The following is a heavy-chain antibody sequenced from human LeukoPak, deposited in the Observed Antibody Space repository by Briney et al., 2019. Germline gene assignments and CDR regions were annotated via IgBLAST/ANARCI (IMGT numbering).Heavy chain of an antibody. Sequence: SVKASCRASGGTFSSYAISWVRQAPGQGLEWMGRIIPILGIANYAQKFQGRVTITADKSTSTAYMELSSLRSEDTAVYYCARGIAAAGDFDYWGQGTLVTVSS. J-gene: IGHJ4*02. CDR1: GGTFSSYA. CDR3: ARGIAAAGDFDY. D-gene: IGHD6-13*01. CDR2: IIPILGIA. V-gene: IGHV1-69*04.